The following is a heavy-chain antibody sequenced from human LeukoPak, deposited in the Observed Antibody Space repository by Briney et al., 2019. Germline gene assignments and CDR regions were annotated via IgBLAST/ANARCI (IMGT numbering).Heavy chain of an antibody. Sequence: PGGSLRLSCAASGFTFSSYDMHWVRQAPGKGLEWVAVISYDGSNKYYADSVKGRLTISRDNSKNTLYLQMNSLRAEDTAVYYCARALTFYGMDVWGKGTTVTVSS. CDR3: ARALTFYGMDV. J-gene: IGHJ6*04. CDR1: GFTFSSYD. D-gene: IGHD2-21*02. V-gene: IGHV3-30*04. CDR2: ISYDGSNK.